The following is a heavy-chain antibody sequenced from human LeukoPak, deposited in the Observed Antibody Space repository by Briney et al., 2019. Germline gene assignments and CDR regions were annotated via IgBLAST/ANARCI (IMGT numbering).Heavy chain of an antibody. CDR1: GFTFSSYA. J-gene: IGHJ4*02. Sequence: PGGSLRLSCAASGFTFSSYAMSWVRQAPGKGLEWVSAISGSGGSTYYADSVKGRFTISRDNSKNTLYLQMNSLRAEDTAVYYCAKWGGLTTVTTRYYFDYWGQETLVTVSS. V-gene: IGHV3-23*01. D-gene: IGHD4-17*01. CDR3: AKWGGLTTVTTRYYFDY. CDR2: ISGSGGST.